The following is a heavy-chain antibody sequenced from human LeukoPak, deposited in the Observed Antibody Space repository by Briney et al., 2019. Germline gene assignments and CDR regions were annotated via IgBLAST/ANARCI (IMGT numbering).Heavy chain of an antibody. CDR1: GGSFSSYY. CDR2: INHSGST. D-gene: IGHD3-10*01. CDR3: ASRRIWFGGSDY. V-gene: IGHV4-34*01. J-gene: IGHJ4*02. Sequence: PSETLSLTCAVYGGSFSSYYWSWIRQPPGKGLEWIGEINHSGSTNYNPSLKSRVTISVDTSKNQFSLKLSSVTAADTAVYYCASRRIWFGGSDYWGQGTLVTVSS.